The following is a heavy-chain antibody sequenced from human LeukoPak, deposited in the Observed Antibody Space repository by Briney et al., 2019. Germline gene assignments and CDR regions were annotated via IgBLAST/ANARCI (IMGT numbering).Heavy chain of an antibody. Sequence: ASVKVSCKASGYTFTSYGISWVRQAPGQGLEWMGWISAYNGNTNYAQKLQGRVTMTTDTSTSTAYMELRSLRSGDTAVYYCARDKAGRGYFDYWGQGTLVTVSS. CDR1: GYTFTSYG. CDR3: ARDKAGRGYFDY. V-gene: IGHV1-18*01. J-gene: IGHJ4*02. CDR2: ISAYNGNT.